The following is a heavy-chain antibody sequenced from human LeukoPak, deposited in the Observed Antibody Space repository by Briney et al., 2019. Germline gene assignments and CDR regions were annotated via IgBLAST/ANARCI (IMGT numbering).Heavy chain of an antibody. J-gene: IGHJ6*03. V-gene: IGHV1-2*02. D-gene: IGHD2-15*01. CDR3: ARDRGVDYCSGGSCSHYYYYTDV. Sequence: GASVKVSCKASGYTFTGYYMHWVRQAPGQGLEWMGWINPNSGGTNYAQKFQGRVTMTRDTSISTAYMELSRLRSDDTAVYYCARDRGVDYCSGGSCSHYYYYTDVWGKGTTVTISS. CDR1: GYTFTGYY. CDR2: INPNSGGT.